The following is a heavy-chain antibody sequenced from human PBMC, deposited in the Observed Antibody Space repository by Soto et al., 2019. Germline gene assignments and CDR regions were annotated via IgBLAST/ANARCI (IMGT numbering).Heavy chain of an antibody. Sequence: GGSLRLSCAASGFTFSSYAMHWVRQAPGKGLEWVAVISYDGSNKYYADSVKGRFTISRDNSKNTLYLQMNSLRAEDTAVYYCARGDDYSNYPDKWEWVYWGQGTLVTVSS. CDR3: ARGDDYSNYPDKWEWVY. CDR2: ISYDGSNK. D-gene: IGHD4-4*01. V-gene: IGHV3-30-3*01. J-gene: IGHJ4*02. CDR1: GFTFSSYA.